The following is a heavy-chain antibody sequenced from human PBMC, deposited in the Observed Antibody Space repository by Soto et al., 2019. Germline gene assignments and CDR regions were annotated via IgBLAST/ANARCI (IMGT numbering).Heavy chain of an antibody. V-gene: IGHV3-33*01. CDR2: IWYDGSNK. CDR1: GFTFSSYG. J-gene: IGHJ6*02. D-gene: IGHD5-18*01. Sequence: GGSLRLSCAASGFTFSSYGMHWVRQAPGKGLEWVAVIWYDGSNKYYADSVKGRFTISRDNSKNTLYLQMNSLRAEDTAVYYCARWGDTAMVRPVYYYYGMDVWGQGTTVTVSS. CDR3: ARWGDTAMVRPVYYYYGMDV.